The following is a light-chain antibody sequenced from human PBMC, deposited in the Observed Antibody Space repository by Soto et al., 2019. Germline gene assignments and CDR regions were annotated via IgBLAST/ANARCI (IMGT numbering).Light chain of an antibody. CDR1: SSDVGAFNF. V-gene: IGLV2-14*03. Sequence: QSALTQPASVSGSPGQSITISCTGTSSDVGAFNFVSWYQQHPGKAPKLMIYDVRHRPSGVSDRFSGSKSGNTASLTIYGLQAEDEADYYSTSHTTTSPPVLFGGGTQLTVL. CDR3: TSHTTTSPPVL. J-gene: IGLJ2*01. CDR2: DVR.